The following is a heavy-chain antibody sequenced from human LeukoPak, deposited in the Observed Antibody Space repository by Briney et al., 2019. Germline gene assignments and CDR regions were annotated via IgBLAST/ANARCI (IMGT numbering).Heavy chain of an antibody. V-gene: IGHV3-30*02. CDR1: GFTFSSYG. CDR3: ANTKGYSSGWYWSHAFDI. CDR2: IRYDGSNK. Sequence: GGSLRLSCAASGFTFSSYGMHWVRQAPGKGLEWVAFIRYDGSNKYYADSVKGRFTISRDNSKNTLYLQMNGLRAEDTAVYYCANTKGYSSGWYWSHAFDIWGQGTMVTVSS. D-gene: IGHD6-19*01. J-gene: IGHJ3*02.